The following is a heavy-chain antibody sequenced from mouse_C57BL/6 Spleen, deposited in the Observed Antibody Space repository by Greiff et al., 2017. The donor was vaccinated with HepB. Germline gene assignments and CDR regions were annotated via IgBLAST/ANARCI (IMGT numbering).Heavy chain of an antibody. V-gene: IGHV5-17*01. D-gene: IGHD1-1*01. CDR3: ARISLYYYGSSYWYFDV. J-gene: IGHJ1*03. Sequence: VQLKESGGGLVKPGGSLKLSCAASGFTFSDYGMHWVRQAPEKGLEWVAYISSGSSTIYYADTVKGRFTISRDNAKNTLFLQMTSLRSEDTAMYYCARISLYYYGSSYWYFDVWGTGTTVTVSS. CDR1: GFTFSDYG. CDR2: ISSGSSTI.